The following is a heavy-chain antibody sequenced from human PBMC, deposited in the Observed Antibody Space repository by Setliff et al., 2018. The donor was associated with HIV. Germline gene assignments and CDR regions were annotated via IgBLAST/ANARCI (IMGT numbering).Heavy chain of an antibody. CDR3: ARKGNWNYPYDY. CDR1: VGSFSGYY. CDR2: INHSGST. V-gene: IGHV4-34*01. Sequence: SETLSLTCAVYVGSFSGYYWSWIRQPPGKGLEWIGEINHSGSTNYNPSLKSRVTISVDTSKNQFSLKLRSVTAADTAVYYCARKGNWNYPYDYWGPGTLVTVSS. J-gene: IGHJ4*02. D-gene: IGHD1-7*01.